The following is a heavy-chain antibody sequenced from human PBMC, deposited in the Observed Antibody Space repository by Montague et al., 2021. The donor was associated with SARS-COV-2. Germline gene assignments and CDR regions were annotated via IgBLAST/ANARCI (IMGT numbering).Heavy chain of an antibody. CDR1: GFTFSNYS. Sequence: SLRLSCAASGFTFSNYSMNWVRQAPGKGLEWVSSIISSSSYIFYADSVKGRFTISRDNSKNSLYLQMNSLRAEDTAVYYCASQYGTIYWGQGTLVTVSS. J-gene: IGHJ4*02. D-gene: IGHD4/OR15-4a*01. V-gene: IGHV3-21*01. CDR2: IISSSSYI. CDR3: ASQYGTIY.